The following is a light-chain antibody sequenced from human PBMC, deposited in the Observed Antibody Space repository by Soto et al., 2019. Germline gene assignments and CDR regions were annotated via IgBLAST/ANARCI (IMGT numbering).Light chain of an antibody. CDR3: QQYGSSPQDT. CDR1: QSISTSY. J-gene: IGKJ1*01. Sequence: EIVLTQSPGTLSLSPCERATLSCSASQSISTSYLAWYQQKPGQAPRLLIYGSSSRATGIPDRFSGSGSGTDFTLTISSLEPEDFAVYYCQQYGSSPQDTFGQGTKV. V-gene: IGKV3-20*01. CDR2: GSS.